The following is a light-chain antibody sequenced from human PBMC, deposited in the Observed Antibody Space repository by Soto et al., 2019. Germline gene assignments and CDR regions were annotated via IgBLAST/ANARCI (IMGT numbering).Light chain of an antibody. J-gene: IGKJ2*01. CDR3: QHYNKWPPMYT. CDR1: QDISNY. V-gene: IGKV1-33*01. Sequence: DIQMTQSPSSLSASVGDRVTITCQASQDISNYLNWYQQKPGKAPKLLIYDASNLETGVPSRFSGSGSGTDFTFTISSLQPEDIATYYCQHYNKWPPMYTFGQGTKLEIK. CDR2: DAS.